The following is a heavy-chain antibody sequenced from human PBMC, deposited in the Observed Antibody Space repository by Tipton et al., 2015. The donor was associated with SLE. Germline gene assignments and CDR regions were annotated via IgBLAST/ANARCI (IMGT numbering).Heavy chain of an antibody. CDR3: AREGRREQLALDY. CDR1: GGSISSYY. D-gene: IGHD6-6*01. CDR2: IYYSGST. J-gene: IGHJ4*02. Sequence: TLSLTCTVSGGSISSYYWSWIRQPPGKGLEWIGYIYYSGSTNYNPSLKSRVTISVDTSKNQFSLKLSSVTAANTALYYCAREGRREQLALDYWGQGTLVTVSS. V-gene: IGHV4-59*12.